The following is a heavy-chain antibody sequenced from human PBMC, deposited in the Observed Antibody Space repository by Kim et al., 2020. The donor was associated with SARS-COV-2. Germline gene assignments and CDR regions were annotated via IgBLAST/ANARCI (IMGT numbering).Heavy chain of an antibody. V-gene: IGHV4-39*01. D-gene: IGHD3-22*01. Sequence: SETLSLTCTVSGGSISSSSYYWGWIRQPPGKGLEWIGSIYYSGSTHYNPSLKSRVTISVDTSKNQFSLKLGSVTAADTAVYYCARYPAYYYGSSAYYYGGFDYWGQGTLVTVSS. CDR1: GGSISSSSYY. CDR2: IYYSGST. J-gene: IGHJ4*02. CDR3: ARYPAYYYGSSAYYYGGFDY.